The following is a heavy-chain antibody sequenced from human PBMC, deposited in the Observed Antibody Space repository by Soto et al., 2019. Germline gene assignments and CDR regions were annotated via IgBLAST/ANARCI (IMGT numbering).Heavy chain of an antibody. CDR2: INDSGTT. V-gene: IGHV4-34*01. D-gene: IGHD1-26*01. J-gene: IGHJ4*02. CDR3: ARGAGRGY. Sequence: QVQLQQWGAGLLKPSETLSLTCAIYGGSLSGYYWSWIRQSPVKGLEWIGEINDSGTTNYNPSLKSRVTMSVHTSKKQFSLKLTSVTAADTAVYYCARGAGRGYWGQGTLVTVSS. CDR1: GGSLSGYY.